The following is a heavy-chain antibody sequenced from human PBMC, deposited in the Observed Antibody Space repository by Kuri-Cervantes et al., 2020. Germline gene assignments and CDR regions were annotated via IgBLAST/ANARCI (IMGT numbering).Heavy chain of an antibody. V-gene: IGHV3-7*03. CDR3: ARTGAYCSGGSCYHYWYFDL. CDR1: GFTFSSYW. D-gene: IGHD2-15*01. Sequence: GESLKISCAASGFTFSSYWMNWVRQAPGKGLEWVASIKQDGSEQYYVDSVKGRFTTSRDNAKNSLYLQMNSLRAEDTAVYYCARTGAYCSGGSCYHYWYFDLWGRGTLVTVSS. J-gene: IGHJ2*01. CDR2: IKQDGSEQ.